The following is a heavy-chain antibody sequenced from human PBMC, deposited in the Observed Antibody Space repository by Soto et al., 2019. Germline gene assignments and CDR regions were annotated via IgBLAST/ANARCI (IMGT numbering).Heavy chain of an antibody. CDR3: ARLGDPGGYDLDY. Sequence: QVQLVQSGAEVKKPGSSVKVSCKASGGTFSSYAISWVRRAPGQGLEWMGGIIPIFGTANYAQKFQGRVSITADESTSTAYMELSSLRSEDTVVYYCARLGDPGGYDLDYWGQGTLVTVSS. D-gene: IGHD5-12*01. V-gene: IGHV1-69*01. CDR2: IIPIFGTA. J-gene: IGHJ4*02. CDR1: GGTFSSYA.